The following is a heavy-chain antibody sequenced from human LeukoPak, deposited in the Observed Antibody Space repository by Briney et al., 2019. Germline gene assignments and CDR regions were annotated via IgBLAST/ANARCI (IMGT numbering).Heavy chain of an antibody. CDR1: GFTFTSYS. J-gene: IGHJ4*02. CDR3: ARSGDGGY. CDR2: INTYSSTI. V-gene: IGHV3-48*04. Sequence: GSLRLSCAASGFTFTSYSMNWVRQAPGKGLEWVSYINTYSSTINYADSVKGRFTISRDNAKNSLYLQMNSLRAEDTAVYYCARSGDGGYWGQGTLVTVSS. D-gene: IGHD5-24*01.